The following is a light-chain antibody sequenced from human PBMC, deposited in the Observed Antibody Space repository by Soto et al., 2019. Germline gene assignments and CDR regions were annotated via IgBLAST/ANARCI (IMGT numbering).Light chain of an antibody. CDR1: TSDVGGYKY. CDR2: EVN. CDR3: SSYAGSNTYV. Sequence: QSALTQPPSASGSPGQSVTITCTGTTSDVGGYKYVSWHQQHPGKAPKLMIFEVNKRPSGVPDRFSGSKSGNTASLTVSGLQPEDEADYYCSSYAGSNTYVFGGGTKLTVL. V-gene: IGLV2-8*01. J-gene: IGLJ7*01.